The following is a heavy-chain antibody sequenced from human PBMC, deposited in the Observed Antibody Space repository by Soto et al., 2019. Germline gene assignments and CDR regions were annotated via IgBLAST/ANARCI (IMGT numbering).Heavy chain of an antibody. Sequence: GALRLSFSASGFTLSSYAIHWVLQAPVKVLEYVSAISSNGGSTYYADSVKGRFTISRDNSKNTLYLQMSSLRAEDTAVYYCVKERGYSYGSYRDFDYWGQGTLVTV. V-gene: IGHV3-64D*06. J-gene: IGHJ4*02. CDR1: GFTLSSYA. D-gene: IGHD5-18*01. CDR3: VKERGYSYGSYRDFDY. CDR2: ISSNGGST.